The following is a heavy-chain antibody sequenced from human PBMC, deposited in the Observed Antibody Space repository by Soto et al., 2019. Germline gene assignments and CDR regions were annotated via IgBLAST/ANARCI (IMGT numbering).Heavy chain of an antibody. CDR2: ISGDGRTT. J-gene: IGHJ4*02. Sequence: RLSCAASGFTFISHWMNWVRQAPGKVLVWVSRISGDGRTTSHADSVKGRFTISRDNAKNTLYLQMNSLRAEDTAVYYCARGVPNCRSSSCYFEFWGQGTLGIVSS. CDR1: GFTFISHW. CDR3: ARGVPNCRSSSCYFEF. V-gene: IGHV3-74*01. D-gene: IGHD2-15*01.